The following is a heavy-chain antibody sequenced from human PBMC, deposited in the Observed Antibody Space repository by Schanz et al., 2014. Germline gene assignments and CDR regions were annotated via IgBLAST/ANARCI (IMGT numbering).Heavy chain of an antibody. Sequence: EVHLLESGGDLVEPGGSLRLSCATSGFSLDIFAVSWVRQAPGKGLEWVSSFNDGGVNKYYADSVKGRFTISSDNSKSTLYLQMSSLRAEDTAVYYCAKSQGSSFDSWGQGTLVTVSS. V-gene: IGHV3-23*01. J-gene: IGHJ4*02. CDR1: GFSLDIFA. CDR2: FNDGGVNK. CDR3: AKSQGSSFDS. D-gene: IGHD6-13*01.